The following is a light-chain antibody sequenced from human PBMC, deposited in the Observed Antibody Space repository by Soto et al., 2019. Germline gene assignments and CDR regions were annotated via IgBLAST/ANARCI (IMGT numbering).Light chain of an antibody. CDR2: AVF. CDR1: QDISNF. CDR3: QQLDSYPLT. Sequence: PSFLSASVGDRVTITCRASQDISNFLAWFQQKPGRAPKLLIYAVFTLQSGVPSRFSGSGSGAEFTLTISSLQPEDFATYYCQQLDSYPLTLGGGTKVDIK. V-gene: IGKV1-9*01. J-gene: IGKJ4*01.